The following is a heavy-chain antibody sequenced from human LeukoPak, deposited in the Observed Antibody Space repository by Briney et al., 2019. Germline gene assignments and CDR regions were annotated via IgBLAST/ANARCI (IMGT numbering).Heavy chain of an antibody. J-gene: IGHJ5*02. CDR2: INTNTGNP. CDR1: GYTITSYA. Sequence: ASVKVSCKASGYTITSYAMNWVRQAPGQGLEWMGWINTNTGNPTYAQGFTGRFVFSLDTSVSTAYLQISSLKAEDTAVYYCARDSFVTSPLVTTVSMDPWGQGTLVTVSS. V-gene: IGHV7-4-1*02. D-gene: IGHD4-17*01. CDR3: ARDSFVTSPLVTTVSMDP.